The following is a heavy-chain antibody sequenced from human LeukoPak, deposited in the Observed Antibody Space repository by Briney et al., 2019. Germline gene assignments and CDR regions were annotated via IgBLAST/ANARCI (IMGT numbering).Heavy chain of an antibody. Sequence: SETLSLTCTVSGGSISGYYWSWIRQPPGKGLQFIGYIHYTGSTNYNPSLESRVTLSVDTFKNQFSLKLRSVTAADTAVYYCARLSKDTVVLPAAMAHYFDYWGQGTLVTVSS. V-gene: IGHV4-59*08. J-gene: IGHJ4*02. D-gene: IGHD2-2*01. CDR3: ARLSKDTVVLPAAMAHYFDY. CDR2: IHYTGST. CDR1: GGSISGYY.